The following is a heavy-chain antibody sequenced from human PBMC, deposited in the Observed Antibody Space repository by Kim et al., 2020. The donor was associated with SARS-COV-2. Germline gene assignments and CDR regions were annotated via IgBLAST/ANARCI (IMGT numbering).Heavy chain of an antibody. V-gene: IGHV3-23*01. CDR2: IHPRAETT. D-gene: IGHD6-19*01. Sequence: GGSLRLSCAVSGFTLSNNAMSWVRQAPGRGLEWVSTIHPRAETTYYADSVNGRFTIYRDNSNHTLYLQLNSLRADDTAVYYCAKDRGGSGWPVFDDWGQGTLVTVSS. CDR3: AKDRGGSGWPVFDD. CDR1: GFTLSNNA. J-gene: IGHJ4*02.